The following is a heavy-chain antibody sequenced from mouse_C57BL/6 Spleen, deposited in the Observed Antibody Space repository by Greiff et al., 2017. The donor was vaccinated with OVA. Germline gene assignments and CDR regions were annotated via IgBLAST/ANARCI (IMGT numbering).Heavy chain of an antibody. V-gene: IGHV1-4*01. CDR2: INPSSGYT. CDR3: ARFENWDDY. Sequence: QVQLKESGAELARPGASVKMSCKASGYTFTSYTMHWVKQRPGQGLEWIGYINPSSGYTKYNQKFKDKATLTADKSSSTAYMQLSSLTSEDSAVYYCARFENWDDYWGQGTTLTVSS. J-gene: IGHJ2*01. CDR1: GYTFTSYT. D-gene: IGHD4-1*01.